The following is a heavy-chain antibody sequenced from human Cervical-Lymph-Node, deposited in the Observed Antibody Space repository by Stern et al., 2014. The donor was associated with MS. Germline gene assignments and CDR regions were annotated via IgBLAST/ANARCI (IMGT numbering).Heavy chain of an antibody. CDR1: GDSGRSRSYY. D-gene: IGHD2-2*01. V-gene: IGHV4-61*01. CDR3: ARDGYSSTEYYIDI. J-gene: IGHJ4*02. CDR2: IYYGGST. Sequence: QVQLQESDPGLVRPSETLSLTCTVSGDSGRSRSYYWSWIRQAPGKGLEWIGFIYYGGSTSYNPSLRGRVTISMDMSKKQFSLSLSSVTAADTAVYYCARDGYSSTEYYIDIWGQGTLVTVSS.